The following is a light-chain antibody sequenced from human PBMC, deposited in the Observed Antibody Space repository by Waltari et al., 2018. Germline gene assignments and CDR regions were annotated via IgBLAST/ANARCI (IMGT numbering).Light chain of an antibody. V-gene: IGLV2-11*01. CDR1: GSDVGDFNS. Sequence: QSALTQPRSVSGSPGQSVTISCTGTGSDVGDFNSVSWYQQHPGKAPKLVIFDVTKPPSWVPDRFSGSKSGTSASLTVSGLQAEDEADYYCCSYAGIWVFGGGTKLTVL. CDR2: DVT. J-gene: IGLJ3*02. CDR3: CSYAGIWV.